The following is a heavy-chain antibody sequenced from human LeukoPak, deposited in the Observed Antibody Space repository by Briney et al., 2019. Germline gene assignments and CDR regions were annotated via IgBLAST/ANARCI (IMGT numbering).Heavy chain of an antibody. CDR3: AKDPYRASSGLVDY. D-gene: IGHD5-12*01. CDR2: ITGSGSPI. J-gene: IGHJ4*02. Sequence: GGSLILSCAASGFTFSSYEMNWVRQAPGKGLEWVAFITGSGSPIYYADSVKGRLSISRDNAKNSLYLQMNSLRAEDTAVYYCAKDPYRASSGLVDYWGQGTLVTVSS. V-gene: IGHV3-48*03. CDR1: GFTFSSYE.